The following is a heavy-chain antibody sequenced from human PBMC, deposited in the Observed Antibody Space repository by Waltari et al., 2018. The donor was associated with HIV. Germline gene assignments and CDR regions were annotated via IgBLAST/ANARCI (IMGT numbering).Heavy chain of an antibody. J-gene: IGHJ3*02. CDR2: IYYSGST. Sequence: QVQLQESGPGLVKPSETLSLTCTVPGGSISSYYWSWIRQPPGKGLEWIGYIYYSGSTNYNPSLKSRVTISVDTSKNQFSLKLSSVTAADTAVYYCARGSGYIWGQGTMVTVSS. D-gene: IGHD3-10*01. CDR3: ARGSGYI. CDR1: GGSISSYY. V-gene: IGHV4-59*01.